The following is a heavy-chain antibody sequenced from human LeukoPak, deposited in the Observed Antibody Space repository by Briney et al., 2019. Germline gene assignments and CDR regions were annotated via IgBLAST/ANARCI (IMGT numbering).Heavy chain of an antibody. CDR1: GFTFSSYA. J-gene: IGHJ4*02. CDR2: ISYDGSNK. V-gene: IGHV3-30-3*01. Sequence: GGSLRLSCAASGFTFSSYAMHWVRQAPGKGLEWVAVISYDGSNKYYADSVKGRFTISRDNSKNTLYLQMNSLRAEDTAVYYCAKDPEYQLLYPPYFDYWGQGTLVTVSS. D-gene: IGHD2-2*02. CDR3: AKDPEYQLLYPPYFDY.